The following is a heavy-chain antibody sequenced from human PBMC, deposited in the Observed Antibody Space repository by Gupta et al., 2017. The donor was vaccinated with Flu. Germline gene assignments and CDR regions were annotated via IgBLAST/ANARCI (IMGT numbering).Heavy chain of an antibody. D-gene: IGHD6-19*01. Sequence: APGQGLEWMGWINPNSGVTDCAQKFQGRVTMTRDTSISTAHMELRGLKSDDTAIYYCARDSSGSSGWNWFDPWGQGTLVTVSS. V-gene: IGHV1-2*02. CDR3: ARDSSGSSGWNWFDP. J-gene: IGHJ5*02. CDR2: INPNSGVT.